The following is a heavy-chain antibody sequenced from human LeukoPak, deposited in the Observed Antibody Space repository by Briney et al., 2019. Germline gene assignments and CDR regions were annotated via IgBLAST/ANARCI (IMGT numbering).Heavy chain of an antibody. Sequence: PGGSLRLSCAASGFTVSSNYMSWVRQAPGKGLEWVSVIYSGGSTYYADSVKGRFTISRDNSKNTLYLQMNSLRAEDTAVYYCARWGGYCSGGSCYSDYYYYGMDVWGQGTTVTVSS. V-gene: IGHV3-53*01. CDR2: IYSGGST. CDR1: GFTVSSNY. J-gene: IGHJ6*02. D-gene: IGHD2-15*01. CDR3: ARWGGYCSGGSCYSDYYYYGMDV.